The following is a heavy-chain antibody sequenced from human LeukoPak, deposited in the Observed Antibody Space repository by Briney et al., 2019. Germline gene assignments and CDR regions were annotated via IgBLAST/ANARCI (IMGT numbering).Heavy chain of an antibody. CDR1: GYTFTSYG. V-gene: IGHV1-18*01. D-gene: IGHD3-9*01. J-gene: IGHJ4*02. Sequence: GASVKVSCTASGYTFTSYGISWVRQAPGQGLEWMGWISAYNGNTNYAQKLQGRVTMTTDTSTSTAYMELRSLRSDDTAVYYCAREGIDYDILTGLSFFDYWGQGTLVTVSS. CDR3: AREGIDYDILTGLSFFDY. CDR2: ISAYNGNT.